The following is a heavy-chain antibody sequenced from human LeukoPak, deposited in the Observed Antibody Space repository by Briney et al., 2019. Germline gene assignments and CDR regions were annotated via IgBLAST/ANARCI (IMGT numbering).Heavy chain of an antibody. CDR3: ASSPPTDAFDI. CDR1: GGTFSSYA. Sequence: ASVKVSCKASGGTFSSYAISWVRQAPGQGLEWMGIINPSGGSTSYAQKFQGRVTMTRDASTSTVYMELSSLRSEDTAVYYCASSPPTDAFDIWGQGTMVTVSS. J-gene: IGHJ3*02. CDR2: INPSGGST. V-gene: IGHV1-46*01.